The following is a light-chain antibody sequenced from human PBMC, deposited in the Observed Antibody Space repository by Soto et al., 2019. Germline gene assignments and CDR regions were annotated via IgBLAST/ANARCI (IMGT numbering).Light chain of an antibody. CDR2: DVT. V-gene: IGLV2-14*03. J-gene: IGLJ1*01. CDR1: SSNVGGYDY. CDR3: SSYRTSSTYV. Sequence: QSVLTQPASVSGSPGQSITISCTGTSSNVGGYDYVSWYQQHPGKAPKLMIYDVTNRPSGVSNRFSGYKSGYTASLTISVLQAEDEAYYYCSSYRTSSTYVFGPGTKVTVL.